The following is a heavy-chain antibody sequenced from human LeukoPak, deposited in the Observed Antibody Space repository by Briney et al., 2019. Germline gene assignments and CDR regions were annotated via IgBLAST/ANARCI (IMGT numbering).Heavy chain of an antibody. D-gene: IGHD2-8*02. J-gene: IGHJ6*03. CDR2: ISYDGSNK. CDR3: AKDVLSRYYYYYYMDV. Sequence: GGSLRLSCAASGFTFISYGMHWVRQAPGKGLEWVAVISYDGSNKYYADSVKGRFTISRDNPKNTLYLQMNSLRAEDTAVYYCAKDVLSRYYYYYYMDVWGKGTTVTVSS. V-gene: IGHV3-30*18. CDR1: GFTFISYG.